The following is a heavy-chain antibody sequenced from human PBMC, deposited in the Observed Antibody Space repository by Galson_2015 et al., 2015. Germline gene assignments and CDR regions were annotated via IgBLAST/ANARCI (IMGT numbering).Heavy chain of an antibody. CDR2: TYYRSTWFH. CDR3: AEDRTGAFDY. CDR1: GDSVSSNSAA. D-gene: IGHD2-8*02. Sequence: CAISGDSVSSNSAAWNWIRQSPSRGLEWLGRTYYRSTWFHDYAVSVKSRITINPDTSKNQFSLQLNSLTPEDTAVYYCAEDRTGAFDYWGQGTLLTVSS. J-gene: IGHJ4*02. V-gene: IGHV6-1*01.